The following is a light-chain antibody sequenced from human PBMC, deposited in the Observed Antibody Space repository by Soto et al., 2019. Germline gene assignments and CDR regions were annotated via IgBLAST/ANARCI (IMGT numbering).Light chain of an antibody. CDR3: SSYTSSNFYV. CDR1: SSDVGSYNY. J-gene: IGLJ1*01. V-gene: IGLV2-14*01. Sequence: QSVLTQPASVSGSPGQSSTISCTGTSSDVGSYNYVSWYQHHPGKAPKLMIYEVSYRPSGVSNRFSGSKSGNTASLTISGLEAEDEADYHCSSYTSSNFYVFGTGTKLTLL. CDR2: EVS.